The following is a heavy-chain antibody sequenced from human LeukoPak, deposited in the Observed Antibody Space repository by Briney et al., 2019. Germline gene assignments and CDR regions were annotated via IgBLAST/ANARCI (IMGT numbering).Heavy chain of an antibody. J-gene: IGHJ4*02. CDR1: GYTFISYA. Sequence: GASVKVSCKASGYTFISYAMHWVRQAPGQRLEWMGIINPSGGSTSYAQKFQGRVTMTRDTSTGTVYMELSSLRSEDTAVYYCARDRTRYIDYWGQGTLVTVSS. CDR2: INPSGGST. D-gene: IGHD1-7*01. CDR3: ARDRTRYIDY. V-gene: IGHV1-46*01.